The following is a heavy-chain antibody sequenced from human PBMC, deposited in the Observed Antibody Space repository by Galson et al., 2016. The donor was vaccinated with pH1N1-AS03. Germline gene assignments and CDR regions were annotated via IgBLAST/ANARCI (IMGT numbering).Heavy chain of an antibody. CDR1: GYSFTNFD. CDR2: MNPNSGEA. D-gene: IGHD5-24*01. V-gene: IGHV1-8*01. Sequence: SVKVSCKASGYSFTNFDIKWVRQATGQGLEWMGWMNPNSGEAGYAQKFQGRVTLTRDTSITTAYMVLSILRSDDTAVYYCARVMANNWFDSWGQGTLGTVSP. CDR3: ARVMANNWFDS. J-gene: IGHJ5*01.